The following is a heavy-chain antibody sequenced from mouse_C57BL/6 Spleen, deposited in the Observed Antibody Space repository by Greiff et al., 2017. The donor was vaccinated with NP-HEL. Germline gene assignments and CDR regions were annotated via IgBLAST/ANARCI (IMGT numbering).Heavy chain of an antibody. CDR2: IYPSDSDT. V-gene: IGHV1-61*01. J-gene: IGHJ2*01. CDR1: GYTFTSYW. CDR3: ARYVYYGSGYYFDY. D-gene: IGHD1-1*01. Sequence: QVQLQQSGAELVRPGSSVKLSCKASGYTFTSYWMDWVKQRPGQCLEWIGNIYPSDSDTHYNQKFKDKATLTVDKSSSTAYMQLSSLTSEDSAVYYCARYVYYGSGYYFDYWGQGTTLTVSS.